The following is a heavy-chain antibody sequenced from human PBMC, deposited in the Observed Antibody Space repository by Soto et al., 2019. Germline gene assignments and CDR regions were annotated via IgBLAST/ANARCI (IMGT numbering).Heavy chain of an antibody. CDR2: IYWDDDK. D-gene: IGHD3-16*02. V-gene: IGHV2-5*02. CDR1: GFSLSTSGVG. J-gene: IGHJ5*02. Sequence: QITLKESGPTLVKPTQTLTLTCTFSGFSLSTSGVGVGWIRQPPGKALEWLALIYWDDDKRYSPSLKSRLTITKDTSKNQVFLTMTNMDPVDTATYYCARVGLSHWFDPWGQGTLVTVSS. CDR3: ARVGLSHWFDP.